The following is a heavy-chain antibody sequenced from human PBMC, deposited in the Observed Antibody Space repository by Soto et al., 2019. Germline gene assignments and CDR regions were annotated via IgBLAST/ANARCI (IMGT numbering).Heavy chain of an antibody. CDR3: ARDRSRSSGWYGAFDI. J-gene: IGHJ3*02. V-gene: IGHV1-18*01. CDR1: GYTFTCYG. D-gene: IGHD6-19*01. CDR2: ISAYNGNT. Sequence: ASVKVSCKASGYTFTCYGLCWVRHATGQGLEWMGWISAYNGNTNYAQKLQGRVTMTTDTSTSTAYMELRSLRSDDTAVYYCARDRSRSSGWYGAFDIWGQGTMVTVSS.